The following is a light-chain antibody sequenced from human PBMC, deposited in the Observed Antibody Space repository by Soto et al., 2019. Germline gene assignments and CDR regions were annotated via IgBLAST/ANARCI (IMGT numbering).Light chain of an antibody. CDR1: QSVSSY. V-gene: IGKV3-11*01. J-gene: IGKJ4*01. CDR3: HQRSNWPSLT. Sequence: EIVLTQSPATLSLSPGERATLSCRASQSVSSYLSLYQQKPGQAPRRLIYDAANRPTGIPARFSGSGSGTDYTLTISSLEPEDFAVYYCHQRSNWPSLTFGGGTKVEIK. CDR2: DAA.